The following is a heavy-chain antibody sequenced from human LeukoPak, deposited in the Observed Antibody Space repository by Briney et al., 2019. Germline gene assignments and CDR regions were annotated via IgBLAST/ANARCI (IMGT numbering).Heavy chain of an antibody. V-gene: IGHV2-5*01. CDR3: AHRHLIGYTYDF. Sequence: ESGPTLVNPTQTLTLTCTFYGFSLTSDRAGVGWIRQPPGKALEWLALIYGNGDERYSPSLRSRLTITKDTSKNQVLLTMTNMDPVDTATYFCAHRHLIGYTYDFWGQGTLVTVSS. J-gene: IGHJ4*02. D-gene: IGHD1-1*01. CDR1: GFSLTSDRAG. CDR2: IYGNGDE.